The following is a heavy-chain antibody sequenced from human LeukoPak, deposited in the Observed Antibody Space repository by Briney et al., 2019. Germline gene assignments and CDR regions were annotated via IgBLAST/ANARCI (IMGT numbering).Heavy chain of an antibody. CDR3: ARDLSGIAGYTYGRGIDY. CDR2: IKKDGSEK. Sequence: GGSLRLSCAASEFTFSSYAMSWVRQAPGKGLEWVANIKKDGSEKYYVDAVKGRFTISRDNAKTSLYLQMNSLRAEDTAVYYCARDLSGIAGYTYGRGIDYRGQGTLVTVSS. V-gene: IGHV3-7*01. CDR1: EFTFSSYA. D-gene: IGHD5-18*01. J-gene: IGHJ4*02.